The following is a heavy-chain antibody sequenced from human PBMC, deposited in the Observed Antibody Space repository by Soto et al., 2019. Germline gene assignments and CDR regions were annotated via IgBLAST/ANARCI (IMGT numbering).Heavy chain of an antibody. CDR1: GFTFTSSA. V-gene: IGHV1-58*01. CDR2: IVVGSGNT. Sequence: EASVKVSCKASGFTFTSSAVQWVRQARGQRLEWIGWIVVGSGNTNYAQKFQERVTITRDMSTSTAYMELSSLRSEDTAVYYCAAIGTVGALPWGYYYYGMDVWGQGTTVTVSS. J-gene: IGHJ6*02. CDR3: AAIGTVGALPWGYYYYGMDV. D-gene: IGHD1-26*01.